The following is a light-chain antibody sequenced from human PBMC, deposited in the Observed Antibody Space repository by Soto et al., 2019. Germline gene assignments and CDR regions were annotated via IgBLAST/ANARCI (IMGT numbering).Light chain of an antibody. CDR1: SSNIGAGYD. V-gene: IGLV1-40*01. CDR2: GNS. CDR3: QSSDSSLSGYV. J-gene: IGLJ1*01. Sequence: QSVLTQPPSVSGAPGQRGTISCTGSSSNIGAGYDVHWYQQLPGTAPKLLISGNSNRTSGVPDRFSGSKSGTSASLAITGLQAEDEADYYCQSSDSSLSGYVFGTGTKLTVL.